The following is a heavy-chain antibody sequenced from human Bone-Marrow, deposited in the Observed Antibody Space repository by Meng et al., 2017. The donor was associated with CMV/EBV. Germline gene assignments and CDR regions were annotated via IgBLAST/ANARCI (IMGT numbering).Heavy chain of an antibody. V-gene: IGHV1-18*01. CDR3: ARDLRFLEWVSQGHALDH. Sequence: ASVKVSCKASGYTFTNYGFSWVRQAPGQGLEYMGWISAYNGDTKYAQKFQGRVTMTTDTSTSTVYMELRSLRSDDTAIYYCARDLRFLEWVSQGHALDHCGQGTLVIVSS. CDR2: ISAYNGDT. CDR1: GYTFTNYG. J-gene: IGHJ4*02. D-gene: IGHD3-3*01.